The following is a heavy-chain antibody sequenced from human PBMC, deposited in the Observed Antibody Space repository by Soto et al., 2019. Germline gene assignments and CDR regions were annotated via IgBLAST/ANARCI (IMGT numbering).Heavy chain of an antibody. D-gene: IGHD5-12*01. V-gene: IGHV3-49*03. J-gene: IGHJ5*02. Sequence: GGSLRLSCTASGFTFGDYAMSWFRQAPGKGLEWVGFIRSKAYGGTTEYAASVKGRFTISGDDSKSIAYLQMNSLKTEDTAVYYCTRDAERWLQLTRVSVWFDPWGQGTLVTVSS. CDR2: IRSKAYGGTT. CDR1: GFTFGDYA. CDR3: TRDAERWLQLTRVSVWFDP.